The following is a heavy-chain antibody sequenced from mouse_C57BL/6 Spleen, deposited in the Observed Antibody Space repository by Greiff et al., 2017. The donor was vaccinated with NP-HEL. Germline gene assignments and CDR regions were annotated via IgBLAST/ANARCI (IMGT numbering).Heavy chain of an antibody. CDR3: HHYGNYYFDY. J-gene: IGHJ2*01. CDR2: ISYDGSN. V-gene: IGHV3-6*01. Sequence: EVQLQESGPGLVKPSQSLSLTCSVTGYSITSGYYWNWIRQFPGNKLEWMGYISYDGSNNYNPSLKNRISITRDTSKNQFFLKLNSVTTEDTATYYCHHYGNYYFDYWGQGTTLTVSS. D-gene: IGHD2-1*01. CDR1: GYSITSGYY.